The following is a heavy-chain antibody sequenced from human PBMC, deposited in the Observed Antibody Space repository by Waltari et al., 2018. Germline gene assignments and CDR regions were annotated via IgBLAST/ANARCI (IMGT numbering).Heavy chain of an antibody. J-gene: IGHJ6*03. D-gene: IGHD1-7*01. V-gene: IGHV1-2*02. CDR2: INPNSGGT. CDR3: ARDRTYNWNYGPYYYYYYMDV. CDR1: GYTFTGYY. Sequence: QVQLVQSGAEVKKPGASVKVSCKASGYTFTGYYIHWVRQAPGQGLEWMGWINPNSGGTNYAQKFQGRVTMTRDTSISTAYMELSRLRSDDPAVYYCARDRTYNWNYGPYYYYYYMDVWGKGTTVTVSS.